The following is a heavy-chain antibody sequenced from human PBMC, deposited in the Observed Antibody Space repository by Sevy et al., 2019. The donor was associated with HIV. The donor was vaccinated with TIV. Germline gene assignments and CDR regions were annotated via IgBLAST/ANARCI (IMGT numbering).Heavy chain of an antibody. V-gene: IGHV3-7*01. Sequence: GGSLRLSCAASGFTFSANWMNWVRQAPGKGLEWVANIKGDGSDKHYVDSVEGRFTISRDNAKNLLYLQMNSLRVEDTAGYYWAHETFGRFEYWGQGTLVTVSS. CDR3: AHETFGRFEY. CDR1: GFTFSANW. D-gene: IGHD3-16*01. CDR2: IKGDGSDK. J-gene: IGHJ4*02.